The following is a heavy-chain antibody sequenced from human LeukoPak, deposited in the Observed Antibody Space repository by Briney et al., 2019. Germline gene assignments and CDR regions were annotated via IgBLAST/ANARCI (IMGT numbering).Heavy chain of an antibody. CDR3: ARDALMIVGATLPDY. CDR1: GFTFSDYY. D-gene: IGHD1-26*01. J-gene: IGHJ4*02. Sequence: GGSLRLSCAASGFTFSDYYMSWIRQALGKGLEWVSYISSSSSYTNYADSVKGRFTISRDNAKNSLYLQMNSLRAEDTAVYYCARDALMIVGATLPDYWGQGTLVTVSS. CDR2: ISSSSSYT. V-gene: IGHV3-11*06.